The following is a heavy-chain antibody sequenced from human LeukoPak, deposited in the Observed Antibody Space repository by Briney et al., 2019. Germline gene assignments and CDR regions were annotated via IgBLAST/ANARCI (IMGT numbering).Heavy chain of an antibody. CDR2: IKADGGEK. CDR3: ATERRGSSTYDGKEAFDF. V-gene: IGHV3-7*01. CDR1: GVTSSNYW. D-gene: IGHD6-13*01. J-gene: IGHJ4*02. Sequence: GGSLRLSCTVSGVTSSNYWTSWVRRAPGEGLEWVANIKADGGEKNYVDSVRGRFTITRDNSRNSLYLQMNSLRGEDTAVYYCATERRGSSTYDGKEAFDFWGQGTLVTVSS.